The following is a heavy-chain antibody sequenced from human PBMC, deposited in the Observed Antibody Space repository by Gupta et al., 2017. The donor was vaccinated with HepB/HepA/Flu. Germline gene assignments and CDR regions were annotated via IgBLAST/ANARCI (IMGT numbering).Heavy chain of an antibody. Sequence: EVQLVESGGGLVKPGGSLRLSCAASGFTFRRYSMNWVRQAPGKGLEWVASISSSRRDRYYADSVKGRCTISRDNAKNSRYLQMNSRRAEDTAVYYGEATGQYFDWEKRAYWGQGTLVNLSS. CDR2: ISSSRRDR. J-gene: IGHJ4*02. CDR3: EATGQYFDWEKRAY. V-gene: IGHV3-21*01. CDR1: GFTFRRYS. D-gene: IGHD3-9*01.